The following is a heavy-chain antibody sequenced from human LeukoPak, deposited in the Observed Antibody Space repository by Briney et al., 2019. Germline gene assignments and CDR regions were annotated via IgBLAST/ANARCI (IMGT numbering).Heavy chain of an antibody. J-gene: IGHJ6*04. Sequence: PGGSLRLSCAASGFTFSSYGMHWVRQAPGKGLELVAAISYDGSNKYYADSVKGRFTISRDNSKNTLYLQMNSLRAEDTAVYYCAKSRESDYYYGMDVWGKGTTVTVSS. V-gene: IGHV3-30*18. D-gene: IGHD3-10*01. CDR2: ISYDGSNK. CDR3: AKSRESDYYYGMDV. CDR1: GFTFSSYG.